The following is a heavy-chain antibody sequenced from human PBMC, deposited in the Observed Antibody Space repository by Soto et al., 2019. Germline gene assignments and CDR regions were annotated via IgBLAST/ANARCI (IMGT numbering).Heavy chain of an antibody. CDR1: GGTFSRHA. CDR3: GRAAIHCSSWYFWFDP. CDR2: IIPLFGTT. D-gene: IGHD6-13*01. J-gene: IGHJ5*02. V-gene: IGHV1-69*01. Sequence: QVQLVQSGSEVKMPGSSVKVSCKTSGGTFSRHAINWVRQAPGQGLEWMGGIIPLFGTTNYAQKFKGRVTLRADESSSQAHMELSSLTSEGAAVYYFGRAAIHCSSWYFWFDPWGQGTLVTVSS.